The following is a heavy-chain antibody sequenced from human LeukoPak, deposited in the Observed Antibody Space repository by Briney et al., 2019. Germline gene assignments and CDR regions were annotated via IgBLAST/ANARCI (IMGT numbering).Heavy chain of an antibody. CDR3: SWLVRY. J-gene: IGHJ4*02. CDR2: IWYDGTNK. CDR1: GFTFSNYA. V-gene: IGHV3-33*01. D-gene: IGHD6-19*01. Sequence: GRSLRLSCAASGFTFSNYAIHWVRQAPGKGLEWVAVIWYDGTNKFYADSVKGRFTISRDNSKNTLYLQMNSLRAEDTAVYYCSWLVRYWGQGTLVTVSS.